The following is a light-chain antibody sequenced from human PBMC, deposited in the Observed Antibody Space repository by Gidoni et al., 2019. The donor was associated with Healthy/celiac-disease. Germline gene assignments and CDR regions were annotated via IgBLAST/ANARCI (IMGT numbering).Light chain of an antibody. V-gene: IGLV3-21*04. CDR1: NIGSKS. CDR3: QVWDSSSDHGSWV. CDR2: YDS. J-gene: IGLJ3*02. Sequence: SYVLTQPPSVSVAPGKPARITCGGNNIGSKSVHWYQQKPGQAPVLVIYYDSDRPSGIPERFSGSNSGNTATLTISRVEAGDEADYYCQVWDSSSDHGSWVFGGGTKLTVL.